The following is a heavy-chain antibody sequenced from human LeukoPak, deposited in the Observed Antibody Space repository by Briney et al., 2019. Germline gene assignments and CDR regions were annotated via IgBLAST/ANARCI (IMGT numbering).Heavy chain of an antibody. CDR3: AKTRSSSGWTGTFDY. V-gene: IGHV3-33*06. CDR1: GFTFSSYG. CDR2: IWYDGSNK. J-gene: IGHJ4*02. Sequence: PGGSLRLSCAASGFTFSSYGMHWVHQAPGKGLEWVAVIWYDGSNKYYADSVKGRFTISRDNSKNTLYLQMNSLRAEDTAVYYCAKTRSSSGWTGTFDYWGQGTLVTVSS. D-gene: IGHD6-19*01.